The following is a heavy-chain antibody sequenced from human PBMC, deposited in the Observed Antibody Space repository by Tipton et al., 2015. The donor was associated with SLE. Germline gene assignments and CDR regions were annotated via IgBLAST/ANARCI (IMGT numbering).Heavy chain of an antibody. CDR1: GFTFSSYW. D-gene: IGHD3-10*01. J-gene: IGHJ5*02. V-gene: IGHV3-74*01. Sequence: GSLRLSCAASGFTFSSYWMRWVRQAPGKGLVWVSRINSDGSSTSYADSVKGRFTISRDNAKNTLYLQMNSLRAEDTAVYYCARGFIPYYGSAPDWFDPWGQGTLVTVSS. CDR2: INSDGSST. CDR3: ARGFIPYYGSAPDWFDP.